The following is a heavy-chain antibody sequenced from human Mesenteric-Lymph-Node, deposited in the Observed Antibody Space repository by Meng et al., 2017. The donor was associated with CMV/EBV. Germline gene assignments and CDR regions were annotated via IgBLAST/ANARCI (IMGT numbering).Heavy chain of an antibody. Sequence: GGSLRPSCAVSGFTFSTYWMSWIRQAPGKGLEWVANIKEDGSEAYYVESVKGRFSISRDNTKNSLYLEMNSLRAEDTAVYYCAREGDLVVVPGSTRSPGGNDYWGQGTLVTVSS. V-gene: IGHV3-7*01. CDR3: AREGDLVVVPGSTRSPGGNDY. CDR2: IKEDGSEA. J-gene: IGHJ4*02. CDR1: GFTFSTYW. D-gene: IGHD2-21*01.